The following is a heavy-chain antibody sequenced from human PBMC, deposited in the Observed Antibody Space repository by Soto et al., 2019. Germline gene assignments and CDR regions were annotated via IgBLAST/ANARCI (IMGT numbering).Heavy chain of an antibody. Sequence: TSETLSLTCTVSGGSISSGDYYWSWIRQPPGKGLEWIGYIYYSGSTYYHPSLKSRVTISVDTSNNQFSLKVRSVTAADSAVYYCARPVVADYYFENWGQGTLVTVSS. CDR2: IYYSGST. D-gene: IGHD3-22*01. J-gene: IGHJ4*02. CDR3: ARPVVADYYFEN. CDR1: GGSISSGDYY. V-gene: IGHV4-30-4*01.